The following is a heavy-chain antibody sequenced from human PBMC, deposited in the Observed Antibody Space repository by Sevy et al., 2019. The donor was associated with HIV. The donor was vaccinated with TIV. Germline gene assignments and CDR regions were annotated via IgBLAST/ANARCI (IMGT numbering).Heavy chain of an antibody. D-gene: IGHD4-17*01. V-gene: IGHV3-23*01. CDR1: GFTFSSYA. J-gene: IGHJ4*02. Sequence: GGSLRLSCAASGFTFSSYAMSWVRQAPGKGLEWVSAISGSGGSTYYADSVKGRFTISRDNSKNTLYLQMNSLRAEDTAVYYWAKKYGDYEYQSDYWGQGTLVTVSS. CDR3: AKKYGDYEYQSDY. CDR2: ISGSGGST.